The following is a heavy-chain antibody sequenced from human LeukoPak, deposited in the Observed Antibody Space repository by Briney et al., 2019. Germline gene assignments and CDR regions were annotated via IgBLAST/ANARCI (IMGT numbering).Heavy chain of an antibody. CDR1: GFTFSSHG. Sequence: GGSLRLSCAASGFTFSSHGVHWVRQAPGKGLEWVAVIWNDGSNKDYADSVKGRFTISRDNSKNTVYLQMNSLRAEDTAVYYCARGDSRGYYHYFDYWGQGTLVTVSS. CDR2: IWNDGSNK. D-gene: IGHD3-22*01. J-gene: IGHJ4*02. CDR3: ARGDSRGYYHYFDY. V-gene: IGHV3-33*01.